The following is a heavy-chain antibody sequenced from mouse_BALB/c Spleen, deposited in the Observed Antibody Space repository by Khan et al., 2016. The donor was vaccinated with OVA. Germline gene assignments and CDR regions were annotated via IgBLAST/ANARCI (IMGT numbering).Heavy chain of an antibody. Sequence: EVELVESGPDLVKPSQSLSLTCTVTGYSITSSYSWHWIRRFPGNKLEWMGYIRYSGNTNYNPSLKSRISITRDTSKNQFFLQLNSVTSEDTATYYGARAGRWFPYWGQGTLVTVSA. V-gene: IGHV3-1*02. CDR2: IRYSGNT. CDR1: GYSITSSYS. CDR3: ARAGRWFPY. J-gene: IGHJ3*01.